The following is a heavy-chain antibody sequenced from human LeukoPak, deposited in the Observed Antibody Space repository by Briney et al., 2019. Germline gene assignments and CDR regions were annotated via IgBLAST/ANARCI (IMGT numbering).Heavy chain of an antibody. D-gene: IGHD3-10*01. Sequence: SETLSLTCAVYGGSFSGYYWSWTRQPPGKGLEWIGEINHSGSTNYNPSLKSRVIISVDTSKNQFSLKLSSVTAADTAVYYCARVPIYGSGSLNWFDPWGQGTLVTVSS. CDR1: GGSFSGYY. V-gene: IGHV4-34*01. J-gene: IGHJ5*02. CDR3: ARVPIYGSGSLNWFDP. CDR2: INHSGST.